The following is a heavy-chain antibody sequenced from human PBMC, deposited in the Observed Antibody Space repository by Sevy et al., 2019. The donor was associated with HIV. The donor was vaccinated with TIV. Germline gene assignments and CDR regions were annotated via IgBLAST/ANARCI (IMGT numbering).Heavy chain of an antibody. Sequence: LSLTCTVSGGSISRSNYYWGWIRQPPGKGLEWIGSIYYSGSTSYKPSLKRRVTISVDTSENKFSLKLSSVTAADTAVYYCARVTWYTSGWYWFEPWGQGTLVTVSS. D-gene: IGHD6-19*01. CDR3: ARVTWYTSGWYWFEP. V-gene: IGHV4-39*01. CDR2: IYYSGST. CDR1: GGSISRSNYY. J-gene: IGHJ5*02.